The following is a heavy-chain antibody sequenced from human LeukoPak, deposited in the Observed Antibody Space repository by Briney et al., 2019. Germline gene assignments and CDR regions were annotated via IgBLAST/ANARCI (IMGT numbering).Heavy chain of an antibody. CDR2: ISSSGSTI. Sequence: PGGSLRLSCVASGFTFSRFEMNWVRQAPGKGLEWVSYISSSGSTIYYADSVKGRFTISRDNAKNSLYVQINSLRAEDTAVYYCARLSSSGWYEDYWGQGTLVTVSS. CDR1: GFTFSRFE. J-gene: IGHJ4*02. V-gene: IGHV3-48*03. CDR3: ARLSSSGWYEDY. D-gene: IGHD6-19*01.